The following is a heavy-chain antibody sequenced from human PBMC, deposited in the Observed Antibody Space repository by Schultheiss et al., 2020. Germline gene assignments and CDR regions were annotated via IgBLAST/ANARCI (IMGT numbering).Heavy chain of an antibody. D-gene: IGHD1-14*01. CDR2: IKKDGSEQ. V-gene: IGHV3-7*01. Sequence: SCAASGFTFSSYWMSWVRQAAGKRLEWVGNIKKDGSEQYYVDSVKGRFTISRDNAKNTLYLQMNSLRAEDTAVYYCARDDRTSGGFDYWGQGILVTVSS. CDR1: GFTFSSYW. CDR3: ARDDRTSGGFDY. J-gene: IGHJ4*02.